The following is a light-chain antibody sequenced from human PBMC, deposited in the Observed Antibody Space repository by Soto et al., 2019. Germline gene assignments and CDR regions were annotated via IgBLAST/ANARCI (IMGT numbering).Light chain of an antibody. CDR2: GAS. J-gene: IGKJ1*01. Sequence: EMVLTQSPGTLSLSPGERATLSCRASQSVSSTYLAWYQQKPGQAPRLLMYGASSRASGVPDRFSASGSGTDFPLTLSRLQPEDFAVYYCQQYGPSLWTFGQGTKVDIK. CDR3: QQYGPSLWT. CDR1: QSVSSTY. V-gene: IGKV3-20*01.